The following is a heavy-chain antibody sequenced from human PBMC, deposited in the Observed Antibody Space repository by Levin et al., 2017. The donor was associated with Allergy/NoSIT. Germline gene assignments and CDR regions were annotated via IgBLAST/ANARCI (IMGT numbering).Heavy chain of an antibody. CDR3: AGGALPGIAVAGRCAFDI. D-gene: IGHD6-19*01. V-gene: IGHV4-39*01. J-gene: IGHJ3*02. Sequence: SETLSLTCTVSGGSISSSSYYWGWIRQPPGKGLEWIGSIYYSGSTYYNPSLKSRVTISVDTSKNQFSLKLSSVTAADTAVYYCAGGALPGIAVAGRCAFDIWGQGTMVTVSS. CDR2: IYYSGST. CDR1: GGSISSSSYY.